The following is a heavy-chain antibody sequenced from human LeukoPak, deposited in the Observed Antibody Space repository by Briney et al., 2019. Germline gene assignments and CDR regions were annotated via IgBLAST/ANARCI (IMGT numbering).Heavy chain of an antibody. CDR2: IYYSGST. J-gene: IGHJ6*03. D-gene: IGHD2-21*02. CDR1: GGSISSSSYY. CDR3: ARRSCGGDCYPGYYYYMDV. V-gene: IGHV4-39*01. Sequence: SETLSLTCTVSGGSISSSSYYWGWIRQPPGKGLEWIGSIYYSGSTYYNPSLKSRVTISVDTSKNQFSLKLSPVTAADTAVYYCARRSCGGDCYPGYYYYMDVWGKGTTVTVSS.